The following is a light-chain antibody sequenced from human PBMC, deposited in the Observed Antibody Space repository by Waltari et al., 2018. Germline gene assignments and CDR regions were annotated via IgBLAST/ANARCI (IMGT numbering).Light chain of an antibody. CDR2: GNN. J-gene: IGLJ3*02. V-gene: IGLV1-44*01. CDR1: SSNIGSNT. Sequence: QSVLTQPPSASGTPGQRVTISCSGSSSNIGSNTVNWYQQLPGTAPKLLIYGNNQRPSGIPDRFSGSKSGTSASLAISGLQSEDEADYYCAAWDDSLDGHGVFGGGTKLTVL. CDR3: AAWDDSLDGHGV.